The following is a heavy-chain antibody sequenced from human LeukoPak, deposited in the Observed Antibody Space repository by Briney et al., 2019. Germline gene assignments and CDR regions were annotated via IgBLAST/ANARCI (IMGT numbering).Heavy chain of an antibody. D-gene: IGHD2-8*01. CDR3: TTDIVLMVYAMGNY. CDR2: IKSKTDGGTT. V-gene: IGHV3-15*01. CDR1: GFTFSNAW. J-gene: IGHJ4*02. Sequence: GGSLRLSCAASGFTFSNAWMSWVRQAPGKGLEWVGRIKSKTDGGTTDYAAPVKGRFTISRDDSKTTLYLQMNSLKTEDTAVYYCTTDIVLMVYAMGNYWGQGTLVTVSS.